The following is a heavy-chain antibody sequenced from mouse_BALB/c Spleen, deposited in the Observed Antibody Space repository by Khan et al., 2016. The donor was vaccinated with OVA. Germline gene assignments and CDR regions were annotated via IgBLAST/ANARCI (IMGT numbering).Heavy chain of an antibody. Sequence: QVQLQQSGAELAKPGASVKMSCTASGYTFTSYWMHWIKQRPGQGLEWIGYINPTSGYHDYNQKFKDKATLTADKSSSTAYMQLSSLTSDDSAVYYCARDRIDYWGQGTALTVSS. CDR3: ARDRIDY. V-gene: IGHV1-7*01. CDR1: GYTFTSYW. J-gene: IGHJ2*01. CDR2: INPTSGYH.